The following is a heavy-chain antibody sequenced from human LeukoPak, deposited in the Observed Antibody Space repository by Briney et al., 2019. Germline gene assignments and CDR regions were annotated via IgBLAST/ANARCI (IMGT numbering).Heavy chain of an antibody. CDR1: GFTFSSYS. CDR3: ATWAPRGYCSGGSCYPSGSYYPLGFDY. CDR2: ISSSGSTI. Sequence: PGGSLRLSCAASGFTFSSYSMSWIRQAPGKGLEWVSYISSSGSTIYYADSVKGRFTISRDNAKNSLYLQMNSLRAEDTAVYYCATWAPRGYCSGGSCYPSGSYYPLGFDYWGQGTLVTVSS. J-gene: IGHJ4*02. V-gene: IGHV3-48*04. D-gene: IGHD2-15*01.